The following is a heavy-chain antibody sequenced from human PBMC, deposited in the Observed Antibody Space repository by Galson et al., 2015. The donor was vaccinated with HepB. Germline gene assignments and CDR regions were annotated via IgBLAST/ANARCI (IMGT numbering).Heavy chain of an antibody. CDR2: IVVGSGNT. CDR3: ATDSSPYYYDTSGNFGYFDL. J-gene: IGHJ2*01. CDR1: GFIFSSSA. V-gene: IGHV1-58*02. D-gene: IGHD3-22*01. Sequence: SVKVSCKASGFIFSSSAMQWVRQARGQRLEWIGWIVVGSGNTNYAQKFQERVTITRDMSTNTAYMELSSLRSEDTAVYYCATDSSPYYYDTSGNFGYFDLWRRGTLVTVSS.